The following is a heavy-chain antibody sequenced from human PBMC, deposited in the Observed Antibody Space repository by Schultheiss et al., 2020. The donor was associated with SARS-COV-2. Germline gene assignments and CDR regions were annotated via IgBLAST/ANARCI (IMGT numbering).Heavy chain of an antibody. D-gene: IGHD4-11*01. J-gene: IGHJ2*01. Sequence: SQTLSLTCTISSASISSHYWSWIRQPPGKGLEWIAYVYSSGSTYYNPSLKSRVTISVDTSKNQFSLKLSSVTAADTAVYYCARLVWYSNYPIYWYFDLWGRGALVTVSS. CDR2: VYSSGST. V-gene: IGHV4-4*08. CDR3: ARLVWYSNYPIYWYFDL. CDR1: SASISSHY.